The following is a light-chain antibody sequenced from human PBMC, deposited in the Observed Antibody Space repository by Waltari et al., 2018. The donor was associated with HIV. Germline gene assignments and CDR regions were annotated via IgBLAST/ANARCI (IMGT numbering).Light chain of an antibody. J-gene: IGKJ1*01. CDR2: QAS. CDR1: QTISNW. CDR3: QQYRSYSPWT. Sequence: DVQMTQSPSTVSASIGDRVTITGRASQTISNWLAWYQQKPGKAPNLLIYQASNLESGVPSRFRGSGSGTEFTLIIANLQAEDSATYYCQQYRSYSPWTFGQGTKVE. V-gene: IGKV1-5*03.